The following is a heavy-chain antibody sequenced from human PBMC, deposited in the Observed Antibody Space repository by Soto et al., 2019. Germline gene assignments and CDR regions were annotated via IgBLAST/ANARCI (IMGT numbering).Heavy chain of an antibody. CDR2: ISGSGGST. CDR3: AKGSDCSSTSCYSLYYYMDV. CDR1: GFTFSSYA. D-gene: IGHD2-2*01. J-gene: IGHJ6*03. Sequence: PGGSLRLSCAASGFTFSSYAMSWVRQAPGKGLECVSAISGSGGSTYYADSVKGRFTISRDNSKNTLYLQMNSLRAEDTAVYYCAKGSDCSSTSCYSLYYYMDVWGKGTTVTVSS. V-gene: IGHV3-23*01.